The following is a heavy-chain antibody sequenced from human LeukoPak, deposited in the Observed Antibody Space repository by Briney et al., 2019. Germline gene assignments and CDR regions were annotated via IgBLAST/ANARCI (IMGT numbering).Heavy chain of an antibody. D-gene: IGHD2-2*02. Sequence: ASVKVSCKASGYTFTSYDINWVRQATGQGVEWMGWMNPSRGNTGYAQKFQGRVTMTRNTSISTAYMELSSLRSEDTAVYYCARGATYCSSTSCYIWFDPWGQGTLVTVSS. CDR3: ARGATYCSSTSCYIWFDP. CDR2: MNPSRGNT. CDR1: GYTFTSYD. V-gene: IGHV1-8*01. J-gene: IGHJ5*02.